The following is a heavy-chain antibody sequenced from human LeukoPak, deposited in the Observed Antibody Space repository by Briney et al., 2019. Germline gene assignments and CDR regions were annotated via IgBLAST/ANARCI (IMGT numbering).Heavy chain of an antibody. V-gene: IGHV1-69*05. J-gene: IGHJ4*02. CDR2: IIPIFGTA. D-gene: IGHD1-20*01. Sequence: ASMKVSCKASGGTFSSYAISWVRQAPGQGLEWMGGIIPIFGTANYAQKFQGRVTITTDESTSTAYMELSSLRSEDTAVYYCARSLTGIDYYFDYWGQGTLVTVSS. CDR3: ARSLTGIDYYFDY. CDR1: GGTFSSYA.